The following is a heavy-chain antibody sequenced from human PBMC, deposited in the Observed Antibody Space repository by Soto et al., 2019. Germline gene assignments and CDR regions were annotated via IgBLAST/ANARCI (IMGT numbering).Heavy chain of an antibody. CDR2: ICPGDSDT. CDR3: ARSTYYYDSSGYRNDASDY. J-gene: IGHJ4*02. D-gene: IGHD3-22*01. V-gene: IGHV5-51*01. CDR1: GYSFTSYW. Sequence: GESLKIACKGSGYSFTSYWVGWVRQMPGKGLEWMGIICPGDSDTRYSPSFQGQVTISADKSISTAYLQWSSLKASDTAMYYCARSTYYYDSSGYRNDASDYWGQGTLVTVSS.